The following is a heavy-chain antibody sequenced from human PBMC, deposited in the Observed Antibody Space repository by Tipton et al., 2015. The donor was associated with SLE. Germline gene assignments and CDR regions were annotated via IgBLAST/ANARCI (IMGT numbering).Heavy chain of an antibody. V-gene: IGHV4-39*07. CDR1: GGSIGSSSYY. CDR2: THYSGST. CDR3: ARVSRGYSGYEWAGFFDY. Sequence: TLSLTCTVSGGSIGSSSYYWGWIRQPPGKGLEWIGTTHYSGSTFYNPSLKSRVTISVDMSKNQFSVKLTSVTAADTAVYHCARVSRGYSGYEWAGFFDYWGQGNLVTVSS. J-gene: IGHJ4*02. D-gene: IGHD5-12*01.